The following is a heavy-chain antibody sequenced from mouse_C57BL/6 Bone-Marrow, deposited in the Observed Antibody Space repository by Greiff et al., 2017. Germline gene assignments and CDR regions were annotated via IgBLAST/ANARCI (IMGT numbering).Heavy chain of an antibody. Sequence: QVQLQQSGAELVKPGASVKISCKASGYAFSSYWMNWVQQRPGKGLEWIGQIYPGDGDTNYNGKFKGKATLTAAKTSSTAYMQLSSLTSEDSAVYYCAGRRGPIWAGWYFGVWGTGTTVTAS. CDR1: GYAFSSYW. CDR2: IYPGDGDT. CDR3: AGRRGPIWAGWYFGV. D-gene: IGHD6-5*01. V-gene: IGHV1-80*01. J-gene: IGHJ1*03.